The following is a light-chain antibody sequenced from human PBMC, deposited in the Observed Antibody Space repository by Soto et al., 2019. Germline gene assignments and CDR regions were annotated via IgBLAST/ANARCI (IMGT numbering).Light chain of an antibody. J-gene: IGKJ4*01. CDR3: QHRYNWPLT. CDR2: GAS. V-gene: IGKV3D-20*02. Sequence: IALTQSPGTLSLSPGERATLSCRASQSVSRSYLAWYQQKPGQAPRLLIYGASSRATGIPDRFSGSGSGTDFTLTIDTLESEDFAIYYCQHRYNWPLTFGAGTKVEIK. CDR1: QSVSRSY.